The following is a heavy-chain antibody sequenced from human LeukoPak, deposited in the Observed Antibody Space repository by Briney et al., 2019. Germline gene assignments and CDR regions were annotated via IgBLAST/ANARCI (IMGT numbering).Heavy chain of an antibody. J-gene: IGHJ4*02. Sequence: SGGSLRLSCAASGFTFSTYSMNWVRQAPGKGLEWVSAISGSSDYIYYADSVKGRFTISRDNAKNSLFLQMNSLRAEDTAVYYCAKDPDSRSPPDYWGQGTLVTVSS. V-gene: IGHV3-21*01. CDR3: AKDPDSRSPPDY. CDR1: GFTFSTYS. CDR2: ISGSSDYI. D-gene: IGHD6-13*01.